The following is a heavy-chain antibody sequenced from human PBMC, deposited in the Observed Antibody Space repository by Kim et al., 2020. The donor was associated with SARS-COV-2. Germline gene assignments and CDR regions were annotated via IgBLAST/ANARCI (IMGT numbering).Heavy chain of an antibody. CDR1: GFTFSSYA. CDR3: ARSRGTTVTTRYYYYYGMDV. V-gene: IGHV3-64*01. CDR2: ISSNGGST. Sequence: GGSLRLSCAASGFTFSSYAMHWVRQAPGKGLEYVSAISSNGGSTYYANSVKGRFTISRDNSKNTLYLQMGSLRAEDMAVYYCARSRGTTVTTRYYYYYGMDVWGQGTTVTVSS. D-gene: IGHD4-17*01. J-gene: IGHJ6*02.